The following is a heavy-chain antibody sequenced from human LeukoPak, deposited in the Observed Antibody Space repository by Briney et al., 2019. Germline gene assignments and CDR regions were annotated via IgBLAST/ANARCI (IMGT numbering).Heavy chain of an antibody. D-gene: IGHD2-21*01. CDR2: ISTDGTMA. J-gene: IGHJ4*02. V-gene: IGHV3-48*03. CDR1: GFTFNNYE. CDR3: ARETIDCGGDCYDY. Sequence: PGGSLRLSCAASGFTFNNYEMNWVRQAPGRGLEWISYISTDGTMAYYAGSVKGRFTISRDNAKNSLYLQMNSLRADDTAVYYCARETIDCGGDCYDYWGQGTLATVSS.